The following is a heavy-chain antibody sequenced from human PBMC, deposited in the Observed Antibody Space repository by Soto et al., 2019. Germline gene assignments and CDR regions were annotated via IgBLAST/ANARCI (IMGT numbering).Heavy chain of an antibody. Sequence: GGSLRLSCAASGFPFDDYTMHWVRQAPGKGLEWVSLLSWDGGTTGYADSVKGRFTISRDNSKNSLYLQMNSLRTEDTAFYYCAKDISRWGMAIPDYWGQGTLVTVAS. CDR1: GFPFDDYT. V-gene: IGHV3-43*01. CDR2: LSWDGGTT. D-gene: IGHD2-21*01. CDR3: AKDISRWGMAIPDY. J-gene: IGHJ4*02.